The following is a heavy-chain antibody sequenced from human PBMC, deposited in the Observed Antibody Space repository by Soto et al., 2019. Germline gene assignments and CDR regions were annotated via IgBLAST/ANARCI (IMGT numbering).Heavy chain of an antibody. CDR3: AKDPGT. V-gene: IGHV3-23*01. CDR1: GFTFSRFA. CDR2: FSGPGGGT. Sequence: LRLSCEASGFTFSRFAMSWVRQAPGKGLEWVSTFSGPGGGTYYADSVKGRFTISRDNFKNTLYMQMNRLREEDTAVYYCAKDPGTWGQGTLVTVSS. J-gene: IGHJ5*02.